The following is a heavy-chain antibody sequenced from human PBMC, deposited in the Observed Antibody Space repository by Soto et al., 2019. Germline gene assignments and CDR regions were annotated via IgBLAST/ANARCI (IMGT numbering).Heavy chain of an antibody. Sequence: PGGSLRLSCAASGFTFSSYAMHWVRRAPGKGLEWVAVISYDGSNKYYADSVKGRFTISRDNSKNTLYLQMNSLRAEDTAVYYCARDSHSPSRAFDIWGQGTMVTVSS. D-gene: IGHD6-13*01. CDR2: ISYDGSNK. V-gene: IGHV3-30-3*01. CDR1: GFTFSSYA. J-gene: IGHJ3*02. CDR3: ARDSHSPSRAFDI.